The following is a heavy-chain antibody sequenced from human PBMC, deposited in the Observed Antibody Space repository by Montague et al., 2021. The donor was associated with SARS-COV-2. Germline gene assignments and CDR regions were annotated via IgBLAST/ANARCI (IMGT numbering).Heavy chain of an antibody. J-gene: IGHJ4*02. Sequence: SETLSLTCDVYGGSFSRYFWRWIRQPQGRGPELIGHISPTRSTRYNPSLDSRVTISLDTSKSRLSLELTSVTVADTSIYFCVGAPNEYYFDYWGQGTPVSVSS. CDR3: VGAPNEYYFDY. V-gene: IGHV4-34*01. CDR2: ISPTRST. D-gene: IGHD3-16*01. CDR1: GGSFSRYF.